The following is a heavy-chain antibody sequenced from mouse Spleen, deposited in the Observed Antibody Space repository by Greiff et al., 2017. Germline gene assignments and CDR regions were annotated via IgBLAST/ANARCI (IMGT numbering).Heavy chain of an antibody. J-gene: IGHJ3*01. CDR2: IYPGSGNT. D-gene: IGHD2-4*01. CDR1: GYTFTDYY. CDR3: ARIDDYAEFAY. Sequence: QVQLKESGAELVRPGASVKLSCKASGYTFTDYYINWVKQRPGQGLEWIARIYPGSGNTYYNEKFKGKATLTAEKSSSTAYMQLSSLTSEDSAVYFCARIDDYAEFAYWGQGTLVTVSA. V-gene: IGHV1-76*01.